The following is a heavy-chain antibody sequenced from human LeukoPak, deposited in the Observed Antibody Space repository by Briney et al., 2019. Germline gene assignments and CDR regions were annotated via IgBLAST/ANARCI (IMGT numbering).Heavy chain of an antibody. J-gene: IGHJ3*02. Sequence: SGGSLRLCCAASGFNFSSYGMHWVRQAPAKGLEWVSVISYDGGNKYYADSVKGRFTISRDNSKNTLYLQTNSLRTEDTAVYYCAKDDILTGYYPGDAFDIWGQGTMVTVS. V-gene: IGHV3-30*18. CDR2: ISYDGGNK. CDR3: AKDDILTGYYPGDAFDI. D-gene: IGHD3-9*01. CDR1: GFNFSSYG.